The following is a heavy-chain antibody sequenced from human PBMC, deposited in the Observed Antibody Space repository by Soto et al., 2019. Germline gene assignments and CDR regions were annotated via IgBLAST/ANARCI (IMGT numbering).Heavy chain of an antibody. V-gene: IGHV1-18*01. J-gene: IGHJ5*02. D-gene: IGHD6-19*01. CDR2: INAYSGNT. Sequence: ASVKVSCMVSGSTFTSYGFSWVRQAPGQGHEWMGRINAYSGNTNDAQKLQRRVTMTTDTSTSTAYMKLRSLRSDDTAVYYCARDRSPTVAGTIWFDPWGQGTLVTVSS. CDR1: GSTFTSYG. CDR3: ARDRSPTVAGTIWFDP.